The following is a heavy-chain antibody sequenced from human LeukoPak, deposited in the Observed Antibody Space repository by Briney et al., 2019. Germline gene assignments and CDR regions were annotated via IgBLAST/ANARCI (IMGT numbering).Heavy chain of an antibody. CDR2: INAGNGNT. D-gene: IGHD6-13*01. CDR3: ARDLKGSSWY. Sequence: GASVKVSCKASGYTFTNYAMHWVRQAPGQRLEWMGWINAGNGNTKYSQKFQGRVTITRDTSASTAYMELSSLRPEDTAVYYCARDLKGSSWYWGQGTLVTVSS. J-gene: IGHJ4*02. V-gene: IGHV1-3*01. CDR1: GYTFTNYA.